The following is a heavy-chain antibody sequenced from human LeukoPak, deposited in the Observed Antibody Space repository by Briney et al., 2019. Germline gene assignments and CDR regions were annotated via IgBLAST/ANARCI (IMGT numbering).Heavy chain of an antibody. CDR3: ARAVVVVPAAMDDAFDI. J-gene: IGHJ3*02. CDR1: GFTFSSYV. Sequence: PGGSLRLSCAASGFTFSSYVMNWVRQAPGKGLEWVSSISSSSSYIYYADSVKGRFTISRDNAKNSLYLQMNSLRAEDTAVYYCARAVVVVPAAMDDAFDIWGQGTMVTVSS. CDR2: ISSSSSYI. V-gene: IGHV3-21*01. D-gene: IGHD2-2*01.